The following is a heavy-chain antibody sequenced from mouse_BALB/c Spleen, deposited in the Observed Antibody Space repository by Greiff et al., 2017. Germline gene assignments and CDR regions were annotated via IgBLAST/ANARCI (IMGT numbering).Heavy chain of an antibody. CDR1: GFSLTSYG. V-gene: IGHV2-4-1*01. J-gene: IGHJ4*01. CDR2: IWSGGST. D-gene: IGHD2-3*01. Sequence: VQRVESGPGLVQPSQSLSITCTVSGFSLTSYGVHWVRQSPGKGLEWLGVIWSGGSTDYNPAFISRLSISKDNSKSQVFFKMNSLQADDTAIYYCARNDGYYNYAMDYWGQGTSVTVSS. CDR3: ARNDGYYNYAMDY.